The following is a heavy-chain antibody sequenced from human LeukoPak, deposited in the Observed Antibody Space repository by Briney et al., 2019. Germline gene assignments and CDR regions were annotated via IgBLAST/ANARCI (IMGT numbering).Heavy chain of an antibody. D-gene: IGHD4-23*01. Sequence: GASVKVSCKASGYTFSSYTMNWVRQATGQGLEWMGWMNPNSGNTGYAQKFQGRVTMTRNTSISTAYMELSSLRSEDTAVYYCARGVTTVVYYYYYYSMDVWGQGTTVTVSS. V-gene: IGHV1-8*01. J-gene: IGHJ6*02. CDR3: ARGVTTVVYYYYYYSMDV. CDR2: MNPNSGNT. CDR1: GYTFSSYT.